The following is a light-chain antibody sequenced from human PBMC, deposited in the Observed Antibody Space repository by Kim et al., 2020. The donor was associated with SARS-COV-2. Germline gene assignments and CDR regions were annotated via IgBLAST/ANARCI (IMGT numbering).Light chain of an antibody. J-gene: IGKJ5*01. CDR1: QSVSSN. Sequence: VSPGERATLSGRASQSVSSNLAWYQQKPGQAPRLVSYGVSTRATDSPVRFSGSGSGTDFTLTISSLQSEDFAVYYCQQYNDWPITFGQGTRLEIK. CDR2: GVS. CDR3: QQYNDWPIT. V-gene: IGKV3D-15*01.